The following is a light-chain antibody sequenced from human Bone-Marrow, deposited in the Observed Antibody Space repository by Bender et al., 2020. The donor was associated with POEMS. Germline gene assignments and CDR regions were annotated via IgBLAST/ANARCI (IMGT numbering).Light chain of an antibody. CDR2: EVS. CDR3: TSYTITTLVL. J-gene: IGLJ2*01. V-gene: IGLV2-11*01. CDR1: SSDVGNYNY. Sequence: QSALTQPRSVSGSPGQSVTISCTGTSSDVGNYNYVSWYQQHPGKAPKLTIYEVSKRPSGVPDRFSGSKSGKTASLSVSGLQAEDEADYYCTSYTITTLVLFGGGTKLTVL.